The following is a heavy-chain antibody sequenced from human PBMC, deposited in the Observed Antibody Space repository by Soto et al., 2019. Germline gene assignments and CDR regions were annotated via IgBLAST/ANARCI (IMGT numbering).Heavy chain of an antibody. Sequence: SETLSLTCTVSGGSISSSSYYWGWIRQPPGKGLEWIGSIYYSGSTYYNPSLKSRVTISVDTSKNQFSLRLSSVTAADTAVYYCARHLKEAYIVATLWYFDYWGQGTLVTVSS. CDR3: ARHLKEAYIVATLWYFDY. V-gene: IGHV4-39*01. J-gene: IGHJ4*02. CDR2: IYYSGST. D-gene: IGHD5-12*01. CDR1: GGSISSSSYY.